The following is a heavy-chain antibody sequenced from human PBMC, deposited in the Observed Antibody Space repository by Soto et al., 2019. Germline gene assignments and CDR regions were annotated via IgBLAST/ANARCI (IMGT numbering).Heavy chain of an antibody. V-gene: IGHV3-64*01. CDR1: GFTFNNYD. CDR2: ISSNGGST. D-gene: IGHD4-17*01. CDR3: ARGSTVTTIDFDY. Sequence: PGGSLRLSCAASGFTFNNYDMNWVRQAPGKGLEYVSSISSNGGSTYYANSVKGRFTISRDNSKNTLYLQMGSLRAEDMAVYYCARGSTVTTIDFDYWGQGTLVTVSS. J-gene: IGHJ4*02.